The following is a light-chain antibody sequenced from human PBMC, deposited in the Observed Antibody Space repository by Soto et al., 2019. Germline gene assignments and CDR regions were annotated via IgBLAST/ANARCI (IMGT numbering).Light chain of an antibody. CDR3: QQRSNWPSIT. V-gene: IGKV3-11*01. J-gene: IGKJ5*01. CDR2: GAS. CDR1: QSVSNY. Sequence: IVLTLSPATLSLSPGERATLSCRASQSVSNYLAWYQQKPGQAPRLLIYGASNRATGIPARFSGSGSGTDFTLTISSLEPEDSAVYYCQQRSNWPSITFGQGTRLEIK.